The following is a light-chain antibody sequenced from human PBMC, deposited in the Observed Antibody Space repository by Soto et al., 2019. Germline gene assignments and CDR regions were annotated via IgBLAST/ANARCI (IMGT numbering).Light chain of an antibody. Sequence: EILMTQSQATLSVSPGDRATLSCRASQSVSNNLAWYQQSPGQAPRLLIYGASTRATGIPARFSGSGSGTEFTLTISSLQSEDFSVYYCQQYNDWPPLTFGQGTKVEIK. V-gene: IGKV3-15*01. CDR3: QQYNDWPPLT. J-gene: IGKJ1*01. CDR1: QSVSNN. CDR2: GAS.